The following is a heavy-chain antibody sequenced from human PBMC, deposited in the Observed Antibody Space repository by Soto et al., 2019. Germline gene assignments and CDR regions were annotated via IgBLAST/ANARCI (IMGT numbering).Heavy chain of an antibody. D-gene: IGHD6-13*01. V-gene: IGHV1-3*01. CDR1: GYTFTRYA. Sequence: ASVKVSCKASGYTFTRYAMHWVRQAPGQRLEWMGWINAGNGNTKYSQKFQGRVTITRDTSASTAYMELSSLRSEDTAVYYCAGGQQLVPGLNWGQGTLVTVSS. CDR2: INAGNGNT. CDR3: AGGQQLVPGLN. J-gene: IGHJ4*02.